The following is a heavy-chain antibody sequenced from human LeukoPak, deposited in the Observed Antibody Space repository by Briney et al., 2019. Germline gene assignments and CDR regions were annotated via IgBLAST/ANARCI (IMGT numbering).Heavy chain of an antibody. CDR2: ISWDAGST. D-gene: IGHD5-18*01. V-gene: IGHV3-43D*03. J-gene: IGHJ4*02. CDR3: AKRDTAMINLDY. Sequence: GGSLRLSCAASGFTFDDYAMHWVRQAPGKGLEWVSLISWDAGSTYYADSVKGRFTISRDNSKNTLYLQMNSLRAEDTAVYYCAKRDTAMINLDYWGQGTLVTVSS. CDR1: GFTFDDYA.